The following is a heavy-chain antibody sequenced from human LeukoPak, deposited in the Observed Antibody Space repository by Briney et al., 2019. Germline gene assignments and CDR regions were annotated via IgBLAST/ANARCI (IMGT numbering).Heavy chain of an antibody. CDR1: GGSISSYY. J-gene: IGHJ3*02. CDR2: IYYSGST. D-gene: IGHD1-26*01. CDR3: ARGHSYGAFDI. V-gene: IGHV4-59*01. Sequence: SETLSLTCTVSGGSISSYYWSWIRQPPGKGLEWIGYIYYSGSTNYNPSLKSRVTISVDTSKNQFSLKLSSVTAADTAVYYCARGHSYGAFDIWGQGTMVTVSS.